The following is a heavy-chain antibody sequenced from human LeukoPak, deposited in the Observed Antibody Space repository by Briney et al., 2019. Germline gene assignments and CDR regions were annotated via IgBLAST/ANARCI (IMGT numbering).Heavy chain of an antibody. CDR2: ISGDSSYI. J-gene: IGHJ4*02. Sequence: GGSLRLSCAASGFIFSSYPLNWVRQAPGKGLEWVSTISGDSSYIQYADSVKGQFTISRDNTKNSLFLQMNSLRDEDTAVYYCAKSSYYDASGYYREYYFDYWDQGTLVTVSS. CDR1: GFIFSSYP. D-gene: IGHD3-22*01. V-gene: IGHV3-21*04. CDR3: AKSSYYDASGYYREYYFDY.